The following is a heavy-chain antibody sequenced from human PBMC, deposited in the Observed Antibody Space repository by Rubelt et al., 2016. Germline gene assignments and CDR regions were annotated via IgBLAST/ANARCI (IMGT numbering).Heavy chain of an antibody. CDR3: ARDAGYNSGWYFDY. Sequence: VQLVESGGALVKPGGSLRLSCAASGFTFSSYGMHWVRQAPGKGLEWVAVIWYDGSKIYYVDSVKGRFTISRDNSKNTLYLQMNSLRAEDTAVYYCARDAGYNSGWYFDYWGQGTLVTVSS. J-gene: IGHJ4*02. CDR2: IWYDGSKI. D-gene: IGHD6-19*01. CDR1: GFTFSSYG. V-gene: IGHV3-33*01.